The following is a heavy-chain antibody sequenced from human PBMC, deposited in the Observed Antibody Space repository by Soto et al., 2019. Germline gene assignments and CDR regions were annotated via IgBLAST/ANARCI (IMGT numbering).Heavy chain of an antibody. CDR2: ISLDGGST. CDR3: ATDSCSAGGCYNWFAP. V-gene: IGHV1-46*01. CDR1: GYAVTRHY. D-gene: IGHD2-15*01. Sequence: QVQLVQSGAEVKKPGDSVKVACKASGYAVTRHYMHWMRQAPGQGLEWMGIISLDGGSTTYAQKFQGRVTMTXXTXTXXVYMDLTSLTSEDTAVYYCATDSCSAGGCYNWFAPWGQGTLVTVSS. J-gene: IGHJ5*02.